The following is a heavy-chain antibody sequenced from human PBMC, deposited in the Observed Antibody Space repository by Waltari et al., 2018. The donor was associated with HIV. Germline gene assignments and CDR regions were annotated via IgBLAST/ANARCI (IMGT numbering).Heavy chain of an antibody. D-gene: IGHD3-22*01. V-gene: IGHV1-69*12. CDR3: ARELKQLSPQDYDSPPRGFDI. CDR1: GGTFSSYA. J-gene: IGHJ3*02. Sequence: QVQLVQSGAEVKKPGSSVKVSCKASGGTFSSYAISWMRQAPGQGLEWMGGIIPILDTSNYAQKFKGRVTITADESTSTAYMELSSLRSDDTAVYYCARELKQLSPQDYDSPPRGFDIWGQGTMVTVSS. CDR2: IIPILDTS.